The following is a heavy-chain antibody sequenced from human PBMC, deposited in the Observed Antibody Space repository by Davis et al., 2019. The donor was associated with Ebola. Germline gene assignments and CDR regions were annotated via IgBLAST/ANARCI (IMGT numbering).Heavy chain of an antibody. CDR3: ARGYSYAVDY. Sequence: SVKVSCKASGYTFTSYGISWVRQAPGQGLEWMGGIIPILGIANYAQKFQGRVTITADESTSTAYMELSSLRSEDTAVYYCARGYSYAVDYWGQGTLVTVSS. V-gene: IGHV1-69*10. CDR1: GYTFTSYG. J-gene: IGHJ4*02. CDR2: IIPILGIA. D-gene: IGHD5-18*01.